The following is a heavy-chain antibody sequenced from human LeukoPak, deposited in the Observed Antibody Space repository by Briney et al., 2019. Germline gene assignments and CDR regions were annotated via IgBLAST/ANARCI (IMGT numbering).Heavy chain of an antibody. Sequence: SETLSPTCTVSDSSITSGYYWGWIRQPPGKGLEWIGSIYHSGNTRYNPSLKSRVTISVDTSKNQFSLKLSSVTAADTAVYYCARWGAYYYDSSGYWPGRYDYWGQGTLVTVSS. D-gene: IGHD3-22*01. CDR2: IYHSGNT. CDR1: DSSITSGYY. J-gene: IGHJ4*02. V-gene: IGHV4-38-2*02. CDR3: ARWGAYYYDSSGYWPGRYDY.